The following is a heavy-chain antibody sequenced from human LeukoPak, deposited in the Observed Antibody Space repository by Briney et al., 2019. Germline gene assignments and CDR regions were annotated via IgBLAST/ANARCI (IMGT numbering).Heavy chain of an antibody. CDR1: GGSISSYY. D-gene: IGHD5/OR15-5a*01. CDR3: ARGVVSAISGLNSGPKYYYYMDV. V-gene: IGHV4-59*01. J-gene: IGHJ6*03. Sequence: PSETLSLTCTVPGGSISSYYWSWIRQPPGKGLEWIGYIYYSGSTNYSPSLKSRVTISVDTSKNQFSLKLSSVTAADTAVYYCARGVVSAISGLNSGPKYYYYMDVWGKGTTVTVSS. CDR2: IYYSGST.